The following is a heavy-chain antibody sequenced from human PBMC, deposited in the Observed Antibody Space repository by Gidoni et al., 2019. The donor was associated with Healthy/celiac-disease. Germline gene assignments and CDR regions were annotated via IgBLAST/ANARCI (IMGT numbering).Heavy chain of an antibody. CDR3: AKARPVCSSTSCYPARYFDY. D-gene: IGHD2-2*01. CDR1: RFTFSRYA. CDR2: ISGSGGST. J-gene: IGHJ4*02. Sequence: EVQLLESGGGLVQPGGSLRLSCAASRFTFSRYALSWVRQAPGKGLEWVSAISGSGGSTYYADSVKGRFTISRDNSKNTLYLQMNSLRAEDTAVYYCAKARPVCSSTSCYPARYFDYWGQGTLGTVSS. V-gene: IGHV3-23*01.